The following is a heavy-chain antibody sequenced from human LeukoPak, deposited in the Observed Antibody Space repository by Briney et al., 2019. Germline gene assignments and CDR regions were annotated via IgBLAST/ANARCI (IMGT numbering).Heavy chain of an antibody. CDR3: ARTEYSGSYIDY. Sequence: GGSLRLSCAASGFSFSDYGMHWVRQAPGKGLEWVAVISYDGSNKYYADSVKGRFTISRDNSKNTLYLQMNSLRAEDTAVYYCARTEYSGSYIDYWGQGTLVTVSS. D-gene: IGHD1-26*01. CDR1: GFSFSDYG. CDR2: ISYDGSNK. J-gene: IGHJ4*02. V-gene: IGHV3-30*19.